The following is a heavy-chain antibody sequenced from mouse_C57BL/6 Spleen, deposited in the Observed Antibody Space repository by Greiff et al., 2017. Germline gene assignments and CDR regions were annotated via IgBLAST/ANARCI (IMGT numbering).Heavy chain of an antibody. CDR2: IHPNSGST. CDR1: GYTFTSYW. J-gene: IGHJ3*01. D-gene: IGHD1-1*01. Sequence: QVQLQQPGAELVKPGASVKLSRKASGYTFTSYWMHWVKQRPGQGLEWIGMIHPNSGSTNYNEKFKSKATLTVDKSSSTAYMQLSSLTSEDSAVYYCASSELTWFAYWGQGTLVTVSA. CDR3: ASSELTWFAY. V-gene: IGHV1-64*01.